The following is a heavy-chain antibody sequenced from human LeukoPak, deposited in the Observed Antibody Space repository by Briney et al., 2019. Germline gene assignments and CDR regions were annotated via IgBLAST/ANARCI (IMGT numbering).Heavy chain of an antibody. CDR3: ARIVADDYYYYYYGMDV. D-gene: IGHD2-21*01. J-gene: IGHJ6*02. Sequence: SETLSLTCTVSGGSLSSYYWSWIRQPPGKGLEWIGYIYYSGSTNYNPSLKSRVTISVDTSKNQFSLKLSSVTAADTAVYYCARIVADDYYYYYYGMDVWGQGTTVTVSS. CDR2: IYYSGST. V-gene: IGHV4-59*01. CDR1: GGSLSSYY.